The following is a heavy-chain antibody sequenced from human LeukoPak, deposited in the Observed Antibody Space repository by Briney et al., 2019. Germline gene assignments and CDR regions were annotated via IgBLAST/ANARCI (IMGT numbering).Heavy chain of an antibody. CDR1: GGSISSYF. D-gene: IGHD7-27*01. V-gene: IGHV4-59*08. CDR3: ARLNNWGSDYYLDY. J-gene: IGHJ4*02. CDR2: IYYTGST. Sequence: PETLSLTCTVSGGSISSYFWSWIRQPPGKGLEWIGYIYYTGSTNYNPSLKSRLTISVDTSKNQFSLDLNSVTAADTAVYYCARLNNWGSDYYLDYWGQGTLVTVSS.